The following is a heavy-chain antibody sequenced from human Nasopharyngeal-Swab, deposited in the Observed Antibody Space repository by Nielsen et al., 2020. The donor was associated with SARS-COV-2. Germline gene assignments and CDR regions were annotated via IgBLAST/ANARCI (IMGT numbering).Heavy chain of an antibody. D-gene: IGHD2-21*01. V-gene: IGHV3-21*01. CDR1: GFAFSNYV. CDR3: ARDQTGQIRLFDY. J-gene: IGHJ4*02. CDR2: ISSSTTYI. Sequence: GESLKISCAASGFAFSNYVMHWVRQAPGQGLQWVSSISSSTTYIYYAASVKGRFTVSRDNADNSLFLQMNSLRAEDTAVYYCARDQTGQIRLFDYWGQGALVTVSS.